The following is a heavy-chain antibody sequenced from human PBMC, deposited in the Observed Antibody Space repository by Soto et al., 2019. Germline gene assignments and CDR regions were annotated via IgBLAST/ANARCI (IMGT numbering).Heavy chain of an antibody. CDR2: INPSGGST. CDR1: GYTITNYY. CDR3: PRGDYDVLTGYYPLDY. J-gene: IGHJ4*02. V-gene: IGHV1-46*01. Sequence: ASVQVSCKASGYTITNYYMHCVRQAHGKGLAWMGIINPSGGSTSYAQNYQGRITMTRDTSTTTVYMELSSLISEDTAIYFCPRGDYDVLTGYYPLDYWGQGTLVTVSS. D-gene: IGHD3-9*01.